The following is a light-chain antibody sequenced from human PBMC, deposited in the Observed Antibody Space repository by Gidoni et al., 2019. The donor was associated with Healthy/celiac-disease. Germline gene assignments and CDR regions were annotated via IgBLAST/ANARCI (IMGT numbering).Light chain of an antibody. J-gene: IGKJ3*01. V-gene: IGKV3-11*01. Sequence: EIVSTQSPATLSLSPGERATLSCRASQSVSSYLAWYQQKPGQAPRLLIYDASNRATGIPARFSGSGSGTDFALTISSLEPEDFAVYYCQQRSNWPLLFTFGPGTKVDIK. CDR3: QQRSNWPLLFT. CDR2: DAS. CDR1: QSVSSY.